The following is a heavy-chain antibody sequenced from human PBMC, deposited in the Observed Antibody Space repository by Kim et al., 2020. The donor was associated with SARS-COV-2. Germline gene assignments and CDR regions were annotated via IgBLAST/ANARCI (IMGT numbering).Heavy chain of an antibody. J-gene: IGHJ3*02. CDR3: ASLPGYSSGPWAFDI. Sequence: GGSLRLSCAASGFTFDDYAMHWVRQAPGKGLEWVSGISWNSGSIGYADSVKGRFTISRDNAKNSLYLQMNSLRAEDTALYYCASLPGYSSGPWAFDIWGQGTMVTVSS. CDR2: ISWNSGSI. CDR1: GFTFDDYA. V-gene: IGHV3-9*01. D-gene: IGHD6-19*01.